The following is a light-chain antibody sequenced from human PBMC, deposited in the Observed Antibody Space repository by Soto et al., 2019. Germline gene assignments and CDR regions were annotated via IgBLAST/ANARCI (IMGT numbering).Light chain of an antibody. CDR2: DDS. CDR3: QVWDSRRDHSV. J-gene: IGLJ2*01. V-gene: IGLV3-21*02. CDR1: TIGSKS. Sequence: SYELTQPPSVSVAPGQTAMITCGGNTIGSKSVHWYQQQPGQAPVLVVYDDSDRPSGIPERFSGSNSENTATLTISRVEAGYEADYYCQVWDSRRDHSVFGGGTKLTVL.